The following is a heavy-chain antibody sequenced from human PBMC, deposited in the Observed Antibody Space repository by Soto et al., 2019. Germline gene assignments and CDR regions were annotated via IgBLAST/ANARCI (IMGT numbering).Heavy chain of an antibody. V-gene: IGHV3-30*03. J-gene: IGHJ4*02. Sequence: QAQLVESGGGVVQPGRSLRLSCAASGFAFSSYGMHWVRQAPGTGLEWVAVISYDGSLQHYADSVKGRFTISRDNSKNMVILQMSSLRAEDTAVYYCVSDRGYGHASVPYSWGQGTLVSVS. CDR1: GFAFSSYG. D-gene: IGHD5-18*01. CDR3: VSDRGYGHASVPYS. CDR2: ISYDGSLQ.